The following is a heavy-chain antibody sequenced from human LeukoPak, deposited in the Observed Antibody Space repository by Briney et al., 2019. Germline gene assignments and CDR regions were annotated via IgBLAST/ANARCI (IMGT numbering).Heavy chain of an antibody. V-gene: IGHV3-30*18. CDR2: ISYDGSNK. J-gene: IGHJ4*02. Sequence: GGSLRLSCAASGFTFSSYGMHWVRQAPGKGLEWVAVISYDGSNKYYADSLKGRFTISRDNSKNTLYLQMNSLRAEDTAVYYCAKGPGGWNYALYYIDYWGQGTLVTVSS. CDR3: AKGPGGWNYALYYIDY. D-gene: IGHD1-7*01. CDR1: GFTFSSYG.